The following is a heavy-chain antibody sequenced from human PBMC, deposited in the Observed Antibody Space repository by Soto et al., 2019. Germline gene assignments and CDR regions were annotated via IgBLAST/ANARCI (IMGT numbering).Heavy chain of an antibody. CDR3: ARDDEYSGNGMYV. D-gene: IGHD3-10*01. CDR1: GFTFSNYG. J-gene: IGHJ6*02. CDR2: ILNDGSNR. Sequence: QVQLVESGGGVVQPGRSLRLSCAASGFTFSNYGMHWVRQAPGKGLAWVAVILNDGSNRYHADSMKDRFTMSRDNSKNTLYLQMNILRAEDTAVYYCARDDEYSGNGMYVWGQGTTVTVS. V-gene: IGHV3-33*01.